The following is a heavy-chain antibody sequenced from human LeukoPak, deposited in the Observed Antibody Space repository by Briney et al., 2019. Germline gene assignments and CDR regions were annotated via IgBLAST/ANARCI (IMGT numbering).Heavy chain of an antibody. CDR2: INPSGGST. CDR3: ARDPIAAADDY. CDR1: GYTFTSYY. J-gene: IGHJ4*02. V-gene: IGHV1-46*01. Sequence: ASVKVSCKASGYTFTSYYMHWVRQATGQGLEWMGIINPSGGSTSYAQKFQGRVTMTRDTSTSTVYMELSSLRSDDTAVYYCARDPIAAADDYWGQGTLVTVSS. D-gene: IGHD6-13*01.